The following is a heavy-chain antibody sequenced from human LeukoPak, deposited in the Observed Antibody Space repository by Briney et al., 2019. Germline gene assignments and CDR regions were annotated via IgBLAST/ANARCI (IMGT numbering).Heavy chain of an antibody. Sequence: PGGSLRLSCAASGFTFSSYAMSWVRQAPGKGLEWVSAISGSGGSTYYADSVKGRFTISRDNSKNTLYLQMNSLRAEDTAVYYCAKAARGAYYDFWSGYYYWGQGTLVTVSS. J-gene: IGHJ4*02. CDR2: ISGSGGST. CDR1: GFTFSSYA. CDR3: AKAARGAYYDFWSGYYY. D-gene: IGHD3-3*01. V-gene: IGHV3-23*01.